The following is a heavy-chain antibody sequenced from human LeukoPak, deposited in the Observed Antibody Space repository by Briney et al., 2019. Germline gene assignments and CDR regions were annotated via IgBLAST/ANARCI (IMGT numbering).Heavy chain of an antibody. D-gene: IGHD3-3*01. CDR1: GGSISSGSYY. CDR2: IYYSGST. J-gene: IGHJ4*02. Sequence: PSETLSLTCTVAGGSISSGSYYWGWIRQPPGKGLEWIGSIYYSGSTYYNPSLKSRITVSLVTSKNQFSLKLSFVTAADTAVYYCARDKTFEVVNYFNYWGQGTLVTVSS. V-gene: IGHV4-39*07. CDR3: ARDKTFEVVNYFNY.